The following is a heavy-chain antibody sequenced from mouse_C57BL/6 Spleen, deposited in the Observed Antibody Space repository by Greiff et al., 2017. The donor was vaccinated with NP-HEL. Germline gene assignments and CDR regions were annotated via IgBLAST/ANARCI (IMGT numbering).Heavy chain of an antibody. J-gene: IGHJ4*01. D-gene: IGHD3-3*01. CDR1: GFTFSSYA. Sequence: EVKLVESGGGLVKPGGSLKLSCAASGFTFSSYAMSWVRQTPEKRLEWVATISDGGSYTYYPDNVKGRFTISRDNAKNNLYLQMSHLKSEDTAMNYCARGRRGTGAMDYWGQGTSVTVSS. CDR3: ARGRRGTGAMDY. V-gene: IGHV5-4*03. CDR2: ISDGGSYT.